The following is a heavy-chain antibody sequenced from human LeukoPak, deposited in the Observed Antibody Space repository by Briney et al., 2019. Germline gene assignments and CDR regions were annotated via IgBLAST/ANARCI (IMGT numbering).Heavy chain of an antibody. CDR3: ARGSGTYSSSWYLHAYNWFDP. CDR2: INHSGST. J-gene: IGHJ5*02. V-gene: IGHV4-34*01. D-gene: IGHD6-13*01. Sequence: PSETLSLTCAVYGGSFSGYYWSWIRQPPGKGLEWIGEINHSGSTNYNPSLKSRVTISVDTSKNQFTLKLSSVTAADTALYYCARGSGTYSSSWYLHAYNWFDPWGQGTLVTVSS. CDR1: GGSFSGYY.